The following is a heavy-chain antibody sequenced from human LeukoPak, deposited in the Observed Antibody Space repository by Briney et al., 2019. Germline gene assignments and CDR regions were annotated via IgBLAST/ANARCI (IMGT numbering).Heavy chain of an antibody. CDR3: ARNLGGYGDYINMDV. V-gene: IGHV3-48*01. CDR2: ISSSSSTI. Sequence: GGSLRLSCAASGFTFSSYSMNWVRQAPGKGLEWVSYISSSSSTIYYADSVKGRFTISRDNAKNSLYLQMNSLRAEDTALYYCARNLGGYGDYINMDVWGKGTTVTVSS. CDR1: GFTFSSYS. D-gene: IGHD4-17*01. J-gene: IGHJ6*03.